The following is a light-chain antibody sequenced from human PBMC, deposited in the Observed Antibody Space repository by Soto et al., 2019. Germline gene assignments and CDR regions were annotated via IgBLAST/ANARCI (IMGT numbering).Light chain of an antibody. J-gene: IGLJ1*01. Sequence: QSVLTQPASVSGSLGQSITISCTGTSSDVGGHNFVSWYQQHPGKAPKVIILEVSNRPSGVSNRFSGSKSGKTASLTLSGLQAEDEADYYCNSYTSSAARVFGTGTKLTVL. CDR2: EVS. V-gene: IGLV2-14*01. CDR3: NSYTSSAARV. CDR1: SSDVGGHNF.